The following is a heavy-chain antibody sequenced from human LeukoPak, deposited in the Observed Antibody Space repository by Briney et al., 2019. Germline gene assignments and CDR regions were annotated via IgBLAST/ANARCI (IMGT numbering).Heavy chain of an antibody. Sequence: GSLRLSCAASGFTFSSHWMTWVRQAPGKGLEWVAKINQVGSEMYYVDSAKGRFTISRDNAKNSLSLQMNSLRVEDTAVYYCASLYDGSFLHWGQGILVTVSS. V-gene: IGHV3-7*01. CDR2: INQVGSEM. CDR1: GFTFSSHW. J-gene: IGHJ4*02. CDR3: ASLYDGSFLH. D-gene: IGHD1-26*01.